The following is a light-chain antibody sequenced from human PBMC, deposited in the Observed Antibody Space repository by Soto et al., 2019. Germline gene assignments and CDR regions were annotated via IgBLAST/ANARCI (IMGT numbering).Light chain of an antibody. J-gene: IGKJ5*01. Sequence: EIVMTQSPATLSVSPGERVTLSCRASESISSNLAWYQQKPGQAPSLLMYGTSTRATGIPARFSGSGSGTEFTLTICSLQSKDGAVYYCQQYNTWSSITFGQGTQLEIK. CDR3: QQYNTWSSIT. V-gene: IGKV3-15*01. CDR2: GTS. CDR1: ESISSN.